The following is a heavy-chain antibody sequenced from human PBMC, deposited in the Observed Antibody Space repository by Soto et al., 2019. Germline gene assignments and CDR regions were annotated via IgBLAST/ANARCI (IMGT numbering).Heavy chain of an antibody. Sequence: EVQLVESGGGLVQPGGSLRLSCAASGFTFSSYWMHWFRQAPGKGLVWVSRINSDGSSTSYADSVKGRFTISRDNAKNTLYLQMNSLRAEDTAVYYCARWGYSGYDGVHMATILDQTWGQGTLVTVSS. J-gene: IGHJ5*02. CDR2: INSDGSST. D-gene: IGHD5-12*01. V-gene: IGHV3-74*01. CDR1: GFTFSSYW. CDR3: ARWGYSGYDGVHMATILDQT.